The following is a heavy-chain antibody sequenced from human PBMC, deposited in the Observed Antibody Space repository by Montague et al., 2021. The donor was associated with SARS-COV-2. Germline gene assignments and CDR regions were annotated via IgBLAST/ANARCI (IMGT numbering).Heavy chain of an antibody. CDR1: GDSVSSNSAA. D-gene: IGHD1-1*01. Sequence: CAISGDSVSSNSAAWNWIRQSPSEGLEWLGRTYYRSKWYTDYAPSVKTRITITPDTSNNQFSLHLNSVTSGDTAVYYCAREGTVPGPRGIYFDDWGQGTLVTVSS. V-gene: IGHV6-1*01. CDR3: AREGTVPGPRGIYFDD. J-gene: IGHJ4*02. CDR2: TYYRSKWYT.